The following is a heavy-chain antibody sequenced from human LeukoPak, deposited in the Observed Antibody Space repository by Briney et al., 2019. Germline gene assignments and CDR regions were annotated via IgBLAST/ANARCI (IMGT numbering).Heavy chain of an antibody. CDR3: ARDPDGRDGYNYQNSLPKNWYFDL. V-gene: IGHV4-30-4*08. Sequence: SETLSLTCSVSGDSISSRDYYWSWVRQPPGKGLEWIGYIYYSGSTSYNPSLKSRVTISVDTSKNQFSLRLSSVTAADTAVYYCARDPDGRDGYNYQNSLPKNWYFDLWGRGTLVTVSS. CDR1: GDSISSRDYY. CDR2: IYYSGST. D-gene: IGHD5-24*01. J-gene: IGHJ2*01.